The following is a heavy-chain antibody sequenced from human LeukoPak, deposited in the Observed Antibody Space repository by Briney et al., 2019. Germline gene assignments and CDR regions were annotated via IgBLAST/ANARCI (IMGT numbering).Heavy chain of an antibody. CDR2: IYYSGST. J-gene: IGHJ4*02. D-gene: IGHD5-24*01. Sequence: PSETLSLTCTVSGGSISNYYWSLIRQPPGKGLEWIGYIYYSGSTDYNPSLKSRVTISVDTSENHFSLMLTFVTAADTAVYYCARSPSRDGYNNLILFENWGQGTLVTVSS. CDR1: GGSISNYY. CDR3: ARSPSRDGYNNLILFEN. V-gene: IGHV4-59*08.